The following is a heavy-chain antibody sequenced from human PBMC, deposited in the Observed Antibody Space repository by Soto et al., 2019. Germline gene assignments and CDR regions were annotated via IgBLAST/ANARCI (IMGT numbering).Heavy chain of an antibody. D-gene: IGHD6-6*01. Sequence: ASVKVSCKASGYTFSSYDMHWLRQAPGQGLEWMGIINPSDGSTSYAQKFQGRVTMTRDTSTSTVYMELSSLRSEDTAVYYCARDLQSIYGMDVWGQGTTVTVSS. V-gene: IGHV1-46*01. J-gene: IGHJ6*02. CDR2: INPSDGST. CDR3: ARDLQSIYGMDV. CDR1: GYTFSSYD.